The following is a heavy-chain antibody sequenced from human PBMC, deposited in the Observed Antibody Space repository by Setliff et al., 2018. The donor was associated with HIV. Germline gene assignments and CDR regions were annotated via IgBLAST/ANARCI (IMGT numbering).Heavy chain of an antibody. CDR2: IFYTGST. V-gene: IGHV4-59*11. CDR3: VRGIAVAGPYFDY. Sequence: SETLSLTCTVSGPSINIHYWSWIRQSPGKGLEWIGYIFYTGSTNYNPSLKSRVTISVDTSKKQFFLKLSSVTAADTAVYFCVRGIAVAGPYFDYWGQGTLVTVSS. CDR1: GPSINIHY. D-gene: IGHD6-19*01. J-gene: IGHJ4*02.